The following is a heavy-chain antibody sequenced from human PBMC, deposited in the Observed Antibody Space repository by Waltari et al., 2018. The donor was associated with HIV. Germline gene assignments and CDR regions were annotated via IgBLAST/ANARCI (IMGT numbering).Heavy chain of an antibody. Sequence: QLQLQASGPGLVKPSETLSLTCTVSGDAITSSISYWGWIRQPPGKGLEWIGTIYYSGSTYYNPSLKSRVTISVDTSKNQFSLKLTSVTAADTAVYYCARRYNWKVGYFDYWGQGALVTVSS. CDR2: IYYSGST. V-gene: IGHV4-39*01. CDR3: ARRYNWKVGYFDY. J-gene: IGHJ4*02. CDR1: GDAITSSISY. D-gene: IGHD1-20*01.